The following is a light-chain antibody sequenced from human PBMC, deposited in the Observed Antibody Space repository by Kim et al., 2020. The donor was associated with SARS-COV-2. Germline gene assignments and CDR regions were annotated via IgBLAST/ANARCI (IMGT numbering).Light chain of an antibody. CDR3: SARDDTLNGWV. J-gene: IGLJ3*02. Sequence: QSLQTQPPSASGTPGQSVTISCSGSDSNIGSNTVSWFQHVPGKAPKLIIHTNTQRPSGVPDRFSASKSGTSASLAISGLQSEDEAEYYCSARDDTLNGWVFGGVTQLTVL. CDR1: DSNIGSNT. V-gene: IGLV1-44*01. CDR2: TNT.